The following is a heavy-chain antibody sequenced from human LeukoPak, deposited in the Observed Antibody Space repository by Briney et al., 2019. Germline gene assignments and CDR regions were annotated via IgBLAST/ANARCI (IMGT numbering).Heavy chain of an antibody. CDR1: GFTFSSYA. Sequence: GGSLRLSCADSGFTFSSYAMHWVRQAPGKGLEWVAVISYDGSNKYYADSVKGRFTISRDNSKNTLYLQMNSLRAEDTAVYYCARTYGSFNWFDPWGQGTLVTVSS. D-gene: IGHD1-26*01. V-gene: IGHV3-30-3*01. CDR2: ISYDGSNK. J-gene: IGHJ5*02. CDR3: ARTYGSFNWFDP.